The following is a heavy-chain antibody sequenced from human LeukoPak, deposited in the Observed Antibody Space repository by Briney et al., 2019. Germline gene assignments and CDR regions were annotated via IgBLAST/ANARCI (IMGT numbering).Heavy chain of an antibody. CDR2: ISRSSTYI. CDR1: GFTFSNYG. V-gene: IGHV3-21*01. Sequence: PGGSLRLSCAASGFTFSNYGMNWVRQAPGKGLEWVSSISRSSTYIYYADSVKVRFTISRDNAKNSLYLQMNSLRAEDTAVYYCAKSSGWNYYYYYMDVWGKGTTVIASS. CDR3: AKSSGWNYYYYYMDV. J-gene: IGHJ6*03. D-gene: IGHD6-19*01.